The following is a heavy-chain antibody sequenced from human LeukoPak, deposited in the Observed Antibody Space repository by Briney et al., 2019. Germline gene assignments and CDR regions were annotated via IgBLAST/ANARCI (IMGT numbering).Heavy chain of an antibody. Sequence: SETLSLTCAVSGGSISSGGYSWSWIRQPPGKGLEWIGYIYHSGSTYYNPSLKSRVTILVDRSKNQFSLKLSSVTAADTAVYYCARVLWFGEPPYNWFDPWGQGTLVTVSS. CDR3: ARVLWFGEPPYNWFDP. CDR2: IYHSGST. D-gene: IGHD3-10*01. CDR1: GGSISSGGYS. J-gene: IGHJ5*02. V-gene: IGHV4-30-2*01.